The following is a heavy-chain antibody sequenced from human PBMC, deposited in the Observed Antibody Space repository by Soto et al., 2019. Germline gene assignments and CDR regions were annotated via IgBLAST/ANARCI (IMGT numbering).Heavy chain of an antibody. CDR1: GGSISSGGYY. V-gene: IGHV4-31*03. D-gene: IGHD4-17*01. J-gene: IGHJ4*02. Sequence: QVQLQESGPGLVKPSQTLSLTCTVSGGSISSGGYYWSWISQHPGNGLEWIGYIYYSGRTYYNPSLKSRVTISVDTSKNQFSLKLSSVTAAGTVVYYCARGDMTTAHYWGQGTLVTVSS. CDR3: ARGDMTTAHY. CDR2: IYYSGRT.